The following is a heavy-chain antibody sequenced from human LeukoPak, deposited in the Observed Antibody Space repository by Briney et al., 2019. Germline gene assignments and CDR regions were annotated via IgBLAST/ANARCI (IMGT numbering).Heavy chain of an antibody. CDR1: GFTFSGFS. V-gene: IGHV3-7*01. Sequence: GGSLRLSSAASGFTFSGFSMSWVRQSPTKGLEWVANIKQDGSERYYVDSVKGRFTISRDNAKNSLSLQMNNLRVEDTAVYYCARAGSHWHYVYWGQGTVVTVSS. D-gene: IGHD3-10*01. CDR3: ARAGSHWHYVY. J-gene: IGHJ4*02. CDR2: IKQDGSER.